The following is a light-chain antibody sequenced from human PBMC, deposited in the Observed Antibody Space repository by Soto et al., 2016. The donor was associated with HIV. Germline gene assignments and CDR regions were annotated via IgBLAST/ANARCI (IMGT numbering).Light chain of an antibody. Sequence: SYELTQPPSVSVSPGQTATITCSGDKLGDKYICWYQQKPGQSPVMVMYENNRRPSGIPERFSGSSSGNTATLTISGTQATDEADYYCQAWDSSPSPVVFGRGTKLTVL. CDR2: ENN. CDR1: KLGDKY. J-gene: IGLJ2*01. CDR3: QAWDSSPSPVV. V-gene: IGLV3-1*01.